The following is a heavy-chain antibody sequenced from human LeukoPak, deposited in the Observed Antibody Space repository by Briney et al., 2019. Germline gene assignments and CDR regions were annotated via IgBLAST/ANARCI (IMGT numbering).Heavy chain of an antibody. Sequence: GGSLRLSCAASAFTFSSYGMHWVRQAPGKGLEWVAFIRYDGNNKYYADSVKGRFTISRDNSKNTLYLQMNSLRAEDTAMYYCAKDLRAVVIGSPLDYWGQGILVTVSS. CDR2: IRYDGNNK. D-gene: IGHD2-2*01. J-gene: IGHJ4*02. V-gene: IGHV3-30*02. CDR3: AKDLRAVVIGSPLDY. CDR1: AFTFSSYG.